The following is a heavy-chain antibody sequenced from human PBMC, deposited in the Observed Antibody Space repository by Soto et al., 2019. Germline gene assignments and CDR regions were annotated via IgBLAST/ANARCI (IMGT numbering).Heavy chain of an antibody. CDR3: AILGTYYFDNSDNYFDF. D-gene: IGHD3-22*01. J-gene: IGHJ4*02. Sequence: GASVKVSCKASGYTLTRYSIYWVRQAPGQRLEWMGWINAGNGNTKFSQKFQGRVTITRDTSASTAYMELRGLRSEDTAVYYCAILGTYYFDNSDNYFDFWGQGTLVTVSS. CDR1: GYTLTRYS. V-gene: IGHV1-3*01. CDR2: INAGNGNT.